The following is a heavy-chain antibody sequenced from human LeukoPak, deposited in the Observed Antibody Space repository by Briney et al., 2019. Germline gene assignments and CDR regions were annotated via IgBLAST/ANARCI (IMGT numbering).Heavy chain of an antibody. J-gene: IGHJ4*01. CDR3: ARNNRAKDFDY. D-gene: IGHD1/OR15-1a*01. CDR1: GGSISSSSYY. V-gene: IGHV4-39*07. CDR2: INHSGST. Sequence: SETLSLTCTVSGGSISSSSYYWSWIRQPPGKGLEWIGEINHSGSTNYNPSLKSRVTISVDTSKNQFSLKLSSVTAADTAVYYCARNNRAKDFDYWGQGTLVTVSS.